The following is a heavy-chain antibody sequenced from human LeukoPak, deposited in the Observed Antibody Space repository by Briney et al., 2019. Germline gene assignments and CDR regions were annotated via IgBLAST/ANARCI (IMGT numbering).Heavy chain of an antibody. CDR3: ARDKEKAGAGTVY. Sequence: PSETLSLTCTVSGGSISSYYWSWIRQPPGKGLEWIGFIYYRGSTNYNPSLKSRVTMSVDTSKNQFSLKLSSVTAADTAVYYCARDKEKAGAGTVYWGQGTLVTVSS. D-gene: IGHD6-19*01. CDR1: GGSISSYY. CDR2: IYYRGST. J-gene: IGHJ4*02. V-gene: IGHV4-59*12.